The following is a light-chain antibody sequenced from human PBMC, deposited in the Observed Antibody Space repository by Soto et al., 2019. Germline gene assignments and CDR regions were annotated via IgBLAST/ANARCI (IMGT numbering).Light chain of an antibody. J-gene: IGKJ2*01. CDR2: KTS. Sequence: DVVMTQSPLSLPVTLGQPASISCRSSQSLVHSHGSTYLNWFLQRPGQSPRRLIYKTSNRDSGVPDRFSGSGSGTDFTLKISRVEAGDVGVYYCMQGTHWPYTFGQGTKLEIK. CDR3: MQGTHWPYT. CDR1: QSLVHSHGSTY. V-gene: IGKV2-30*02.